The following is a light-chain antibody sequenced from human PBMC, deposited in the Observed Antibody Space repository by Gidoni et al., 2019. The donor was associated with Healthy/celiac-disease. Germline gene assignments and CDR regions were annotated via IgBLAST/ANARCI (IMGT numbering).Light chain of an antibody. J-gene: IGKJ2*01. CDR2: DAS. Sequence: DIQMTQSPSSLSASVGDRVTITCQASQDISNYLNWYQQKPGKDPKLLIYDASNLETGVPSRFSGSGSGTDFTFTISSLQPEDIATYYCQRYDNLRYTFGQGTKLEIK. CDR3: QRYDNLRYT. V-gene: IGKV1-33*01. CDR1: QDISNY.